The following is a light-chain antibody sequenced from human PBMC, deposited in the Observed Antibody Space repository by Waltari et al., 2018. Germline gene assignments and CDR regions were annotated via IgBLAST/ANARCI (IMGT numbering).Light chain of an antibody. CDR2: DVS. J-gene: IGLJ1*01. CDR3: SSYTSSSTQV. V-gene: IGLV2-14*01. CDR1: SSDVGGYNY. Sequence: QSALTQPASVSGSPGQSITISCPGTSSDVGGYNYASWYQQHPGKAPQLMIYDVSNRPSGVSNRFSGSKSGNTASLTISGLQAEDEADYYCSSYTSSSTQVFGTGTKVTVL.